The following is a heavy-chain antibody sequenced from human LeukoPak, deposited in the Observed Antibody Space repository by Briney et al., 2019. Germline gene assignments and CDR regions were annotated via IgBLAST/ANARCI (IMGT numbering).Heavy chain of an antibody. D-gene: IGHD3-22*01. Sequence: SVKVSCKASGGTFSSYAISWVRQAPGQGLEWMGRIIPIFGTASYAQKFQGRVTITTDESTSTAYMELSSLRSEDTAVYYCARDPSYYYDSSGSKAGFDYWGQGTLVTVSS. J-gene: IGHJ4*02. CDR1: GGTFSSYA. CDR3: ARDPSYYYDSSGSKAGFDY. V-gene: IGHV1-69*05. CDR2: IIPIFGTA.